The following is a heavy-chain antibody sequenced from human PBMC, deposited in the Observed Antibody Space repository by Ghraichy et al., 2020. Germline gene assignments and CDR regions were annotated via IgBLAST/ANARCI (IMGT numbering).Heavy chain of an antibody. CDR2: IYSGGST. CDR3: AREKYSSSSNDAFDI. CDR1: GFTVSSNY. V-gene: IGHV3-53*04. D-gene: IGHD6-13*01. J-gene: IGHJ3*02. Sequence: GGSLRLSCAASGFTVSSNYMSWVRQAPGKGLEWVSVIYSGGSTYYADSVKGRFTISRHNSKNTLYLQMNSLRAEDTAVYYCAREKYSSSSNDAFDIWGQGTMVTVSS.